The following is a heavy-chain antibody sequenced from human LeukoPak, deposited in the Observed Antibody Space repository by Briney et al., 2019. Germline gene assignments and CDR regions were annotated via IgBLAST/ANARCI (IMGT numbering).Heavy chain of an antibody. V-gene: IGHV3-21*01. CDR3: ARDRWFGELSSNFDY. CDR2: ISSSSSYI. D-gene: IGHD3-10*01. J-gene: IGHJ4*02. Sequence: GGSLRLPCAASGFTFSSYSMNWVRQSPGKGLEWVSSISSSSSYIYYADSVKGRFTISRDNAKNSLYLQMTSLRAEDTAVYYCARDRWFGELSSNFDYWGQGTLVTVSS. CDR1: GFTFSSYS.